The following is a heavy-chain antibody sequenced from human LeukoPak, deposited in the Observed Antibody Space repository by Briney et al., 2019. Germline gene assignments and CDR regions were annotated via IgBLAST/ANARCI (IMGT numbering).Heavy chain of an antibody. CDR3: ARDLGYYYDSPYFDY. V-gene: IGHV4-31*03. CDR1: GGSISSGGYY. J-gene: IGHJ4*02. Sequence: SETLSLTCTVSGGSISSGGYYWSWIRQHPGKGLEWIGYIYKSGSTYYNPSLRSRLTISLDTSKNQFSLKLSSVTAADTAMYYCARDLGYYYDSPYFDYWGQGALVTVSS. CDR2: IYKSGST. D-gene: IGHD3-22*01.